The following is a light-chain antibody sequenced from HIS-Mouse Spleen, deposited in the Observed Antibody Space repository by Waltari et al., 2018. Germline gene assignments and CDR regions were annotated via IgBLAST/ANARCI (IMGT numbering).Light chain of an antibody. CDR1: SGLNVGTYR. CDR3: MIWHSSAVV. CDR2: YKSDSDK. Sequence: QAVLTQPSSLSASPGASASLTCTLRSGLNVGTYRIYWYQQKPGSPPQYPLRYKSDSDKQQGSGVPSRFSGSKDASANAGILLISGLQSEDEADYYCMIWHSSAVVFGGGTKLTVL. J-gene: IGLJ2*01. V-gene: IGLV5-45*03.